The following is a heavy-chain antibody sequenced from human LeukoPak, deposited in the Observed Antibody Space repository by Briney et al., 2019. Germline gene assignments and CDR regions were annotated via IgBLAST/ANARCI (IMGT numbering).Heavy chain of an antibody. V-gene: IGHV3-23*01. CDR1: GFTFHTYA. CDR2: ISGGGAI. CDR3: AKYRGYSGYEPIDY. Sequence: GGSLRLSCAPSGFTFHTYAMSWVRQAPGKGLEWVSAISGGGAIYYADSVTGRFTISRENSKNTLYLQMNSLRAEDTALYYCAKYRGYSGYEPIDYWGQGTLVTVSS. D-gene: IGHD5-12*01. J-gene: IGHJ4*02.